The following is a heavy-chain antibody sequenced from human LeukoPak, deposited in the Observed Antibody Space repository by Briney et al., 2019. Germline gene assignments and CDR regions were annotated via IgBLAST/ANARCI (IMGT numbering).Heavy chain of an antibody. Sequence: ASVRVSCKASGYTFTNYYLHWVRQAPGHGLEWMAVINPSDGGTYYEQKLQGRVTVTRDTSTSTVYMELSSLRSEDTAVYYCAKDTRTMTAVTRGQHYYYGLDVWGQGTTVTVSS. CDR1: GYTFTNYY. D-gene: IGHD4-17*01. CDR3: AKDTRTMTAVTRGQHYYYGLDV. J-gene: IGHJ6*02. CDR2: INPSDGGT. V-gene: IGHV1-46*01.